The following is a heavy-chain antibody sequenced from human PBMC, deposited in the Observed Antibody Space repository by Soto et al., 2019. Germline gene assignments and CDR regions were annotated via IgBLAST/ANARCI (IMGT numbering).Heavy chain of an antibody. D-gene: IGHD3-22*01. CDR1: GGSITSISYY. CDR2: IYYSGST. CDR3: MLGSGWKDFDY. V-gene: IGHV4-39*01. J-gene: IGHJ4*02. Sequence: SETLSLTWTVSGGSITSISYYWGWIRQPPGKGLEWIGNIYYSGSTYYNPSLQSRVTISVDTSKNRCSLRRSSVSAADTAVYYCMLGSGWKDFDYWGQGTLVTVSS.